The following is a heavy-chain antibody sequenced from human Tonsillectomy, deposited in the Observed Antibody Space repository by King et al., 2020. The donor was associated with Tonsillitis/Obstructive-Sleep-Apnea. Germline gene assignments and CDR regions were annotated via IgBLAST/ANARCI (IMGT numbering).Heavy chain of an antibody. J-gene: IGHJ3*02. Sequence: VQLVESGGGVVQPGRSRRLSCVASGVTFRHYAMHWVRQATGKGLEWAALISYDGSDKYYADSVKGRFTISRDNSKNTLYLQMNFLRPEDTAVYYCARGEMATISPAFDIWGQGTMVTVSS. CDR2: ISYDGSDK. D-gene: IGHD5-24*01. CDR3: ARGEMATISPAFDI. V-gene: IGHV3-30*04. CDR1: GVTFRHYA.